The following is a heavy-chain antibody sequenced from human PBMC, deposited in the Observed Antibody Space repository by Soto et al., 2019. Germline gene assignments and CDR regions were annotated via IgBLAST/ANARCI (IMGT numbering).Heavy chain of an antibody. D-gene: IGHD3-9*01. CDR2: IYYSGST. J-gene: IGHJ4*02. CDR3: ARTPYDILTDYYFDY. CDR1: GGSISSGGDY. Sequence: PSETLSLTCTVSGGSISSGGDYWSWIRQHPGKGLEWIGYIYYSGSTYYNPSLKSRVTISVDTSKNQFSLKLSSVTAADTAVYYCARTPYDILTDYYFDYWGQGTLVTVSS. V-gene: IGHV4-31*03.